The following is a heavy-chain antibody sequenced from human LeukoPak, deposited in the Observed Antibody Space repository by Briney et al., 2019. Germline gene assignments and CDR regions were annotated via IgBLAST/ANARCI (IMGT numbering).Heavy chain of an antibody. D-gene: IGHD3-10*01. CDR3: AKEYGSGSYRRLYYFDY. CDR2: ISAYNGNT. CDR1: GYTFTSYG. V-gene: IGHV1-18*01. Sequence: ASVKVSCKASGYTFTSYGISWVRQAPGQGLEWMGWISAYNGNTNYAQKLQGRVTITRNTSISTAYMELSSLRSEDTAVYYCAKEYGSGSYRRLYYFDYWGQGTLVTVSS. J-gene: IGHJ4*02.